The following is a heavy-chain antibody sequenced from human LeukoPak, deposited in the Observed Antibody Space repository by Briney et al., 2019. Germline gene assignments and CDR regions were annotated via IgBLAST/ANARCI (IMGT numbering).Heavy chain of an antibody. CDR1: GGSISSYY. J-gene: IGHJ6*03. V-gene: IGHV4-4*07. Sequence: PSETLSLTCSVSGGSISSYYWSWIRQPAGKGLEWIGRIYTSGSTNYNPSLKSRVTMSVDTSKNQFSLKLSSVTAADTAVYYCARDSQAWEVYGGYYYYYMDVWGKETTVTVSS. D-gene: IGHD1-26*01. CDR2: IYTSGST. CDR3: ARDSQAWEVYGGYYYYYMDV.